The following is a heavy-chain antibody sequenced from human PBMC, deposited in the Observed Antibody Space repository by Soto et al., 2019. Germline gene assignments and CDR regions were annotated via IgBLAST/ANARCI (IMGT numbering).Heavy chain of an antibody. CDR3: ARAYYGSGSSSFTYYYYGMDV. Sequence: QVQLVQSGAEVKKPGSSVKVSCKASGGTFSSYAISWVRQAPGQGLKWMGGIIPIFGTANYAQKFQGRVTITADESTSTAYMELSSLRSEDTAVYYCARAYYGSGSSSFTYYYYGMDVWGQGTTVTVSS. CDR2: IIPIFGTA. CDR1: GGTFSSYA. D-gene: IGHD3-10*01. V-gene: IGHV1-69*01. J-gene: IGHJ6*02.